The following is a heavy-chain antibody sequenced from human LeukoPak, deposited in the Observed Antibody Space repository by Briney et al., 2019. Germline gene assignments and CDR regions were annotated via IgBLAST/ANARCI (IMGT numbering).Heavy chain of an antibody. D-gene: IGHD3-9*01. V-gene: IGHV3-23*01. CDR3: AKWGDYDILTGYYVSDF. Sequence: GGSLRLSCAASGFIFRNYAMSWVRQAPGKGLEWVSAITGSGDTTYYADSVKGRFTISRDNSKNTLYVEMNTLRAEDTAVYYCAKWGDYDILTGYYVSDFWGQGTMVTVSS. J-gene: IGHJ4*02. CDR2: ITGSGDTT. CDR1: GFIFRNYA.